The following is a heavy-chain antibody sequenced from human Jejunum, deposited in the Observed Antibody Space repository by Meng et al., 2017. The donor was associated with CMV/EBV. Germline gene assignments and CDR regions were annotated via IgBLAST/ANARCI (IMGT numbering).Heavy chain of an antibody. J-gene: IGHJ4*02. CDR1: GFTFNSSW. V-gene: IGHV3-7*01. CDR2: ITHDGGEI. CDR3: ARDRGPNTLDY. Sequence: AASGFTFNSSWMTWVRQAPGEGLDWVATITHDGGEIYSVDSVKGRFTISRDNAKNSLFLQMNRLRAEDTAVYYCARDRGPNTLDYWGQGTLVTVSS. D-gene: IGHD2-8*01.